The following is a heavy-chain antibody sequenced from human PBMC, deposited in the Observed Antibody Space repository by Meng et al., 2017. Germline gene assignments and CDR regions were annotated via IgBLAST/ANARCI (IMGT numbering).Heavy chain of an antibody. V-gene: IGHV6-1*01. Sequence: HVQLQQSCPGLVKPSQTLTLTCAIFGESFSSNSAAWNWIRQSPSRGIEGLGRTYYRSKWYNDYAVSVKSRITINPDTSKNQFSLQLNSVTPEDTAVYYCASGSSALDYWGQGTLVTVSS. CDR3: ASGSSALDY. CDR2: TYYRSKWYN. CDR1: GESFSSNSAA. J-gene: IGHJ4*02. D-gene: IGHD6-13*01.